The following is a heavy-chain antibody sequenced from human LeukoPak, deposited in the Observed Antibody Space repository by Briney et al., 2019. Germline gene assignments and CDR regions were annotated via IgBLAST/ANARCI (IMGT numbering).Heavy chain of an antibody. CDR3: ARDRADSSGYYYHFDY. J-gene: IGHJ4*02. D-gene: IGHD3-22*01. Sequence: SETLSLTRTVSGGSISSGSYYWSWIRQPAGKGLEWIGRIYTSGSTNYNPSLKRRVTISVDTSKNQFSLKLSSVTAADTAVYYCARDRADSSGYYYHFDYWGQGTLVTVSS. CDR1: GGSISSGSYY. V-gene: IGHV4-61*02. CDR2: IYTSGST.